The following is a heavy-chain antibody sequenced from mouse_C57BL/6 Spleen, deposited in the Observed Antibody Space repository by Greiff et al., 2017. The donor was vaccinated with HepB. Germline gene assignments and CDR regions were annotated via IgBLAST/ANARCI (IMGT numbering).Heavy chain of an antibody. V-gene: IGHV1-15*01. J-gene: IGHJ4*01. Sequence: VKLMESGAELVRPGASVTLSCKASGYTFTDYEMHWVKQTPVHGLEWIGAIDPETGGTAYNQKFKGKAILTADKSSSTAYMELRSLTSEDSAVYYCTRGEDGYYDYAMDYWGQGTSVTVSS. CDR2: IDPETGGT. CDR1: GYTFTDYE. D-gene: IGHD2-3*01. CDR3: TRGEDGYYDYAMDY.